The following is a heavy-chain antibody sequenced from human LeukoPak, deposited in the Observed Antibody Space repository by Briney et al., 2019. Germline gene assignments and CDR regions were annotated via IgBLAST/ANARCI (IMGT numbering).Heavy chain of an antibody. V-gene: IGHV3-30*18. D-gene: IGHD3-3*01. CDR1: GFTFSSYG. CDR3: AKDFLDGRFLERLLPQGGVDY. Sequence: PGGSLRLSCAASGFTFSSYGMHWVRQAPGKGLEWVAVISYDGSNKYYADSVKGRFTISRDNSKNTLYLQMNSLRAGDTAVYYCAKDFLDGRFLERLLPQGGVDYWGQGTLVTVSS. CDR2: ISYDGSNK. J-gene: IGHJ4*02.